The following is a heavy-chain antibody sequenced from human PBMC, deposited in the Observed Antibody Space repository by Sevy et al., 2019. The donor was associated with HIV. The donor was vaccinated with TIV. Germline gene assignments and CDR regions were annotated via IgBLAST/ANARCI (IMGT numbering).Heavy chain of an antibody. D-gene: IGHD2-21*01. Sequence: GGYLRLSCAVSGFTFSSYGMHWVRQAPGKGLEWVAVIWYDGSNKYYADSVKGRFTISRDNSKNTRYLQMNSLTAEDTAVYYCARDPDSTILGYFQYWGQGTLVTVSS. J-gene: IGHJ1*01. CDR2: IWYDGSNK. V-gene: IGHV3-33*01. CDR3: ARDPDSTILGYFQY. CDR1: GFTFSSYG.